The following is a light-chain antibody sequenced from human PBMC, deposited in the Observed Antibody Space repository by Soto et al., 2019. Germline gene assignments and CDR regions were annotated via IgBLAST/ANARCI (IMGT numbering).Light chain of an antibody. J-gene: IGLJ3*02. CDR2: RSD. V-gene: IGLV1-47*01. CDR1: SSNIGSNF. CDR3: ASWDDTLSGVV. Sequence: QPVLTQPPSASGTPGQRVTMSCSGTSSNIGSNFVYWYQHLPGTAPKLLIYRSDQRPSGVPDRFSGSKSGTSASLAISGLRSEDEADYYCASWDDTLSGVVFGGGTKLTVL.